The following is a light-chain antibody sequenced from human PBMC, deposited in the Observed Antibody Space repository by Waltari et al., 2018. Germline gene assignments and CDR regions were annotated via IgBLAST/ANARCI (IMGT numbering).Light chain of an antibody. CDR2: LGS. CDR3: MQALHTPTT. J-gene: IGKJ3*01. Sequence: DIVMTQSPLSLSVTPGEPASISCRSSQSLLRSTGYNFLDWYRQKPGQPPRLLISLGSDRASGVPDRFSGSGTGTDFTLKISRVEAEDVGIYYCMQALHTPTTFGPGTKVDIK. V-gene: IGKV2-28*01. CDR1: QSLLRSTGYNF.